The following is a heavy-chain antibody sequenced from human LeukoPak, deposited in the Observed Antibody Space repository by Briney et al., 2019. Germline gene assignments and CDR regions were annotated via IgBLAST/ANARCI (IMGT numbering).Heavy chain of an antibody. CDR1: GFTFSSYA. J-gene: IGHJ4*02. V-gene: IGHV3-23*01. CDR2: ISGSGGST. D-gene: IGHD6-13*01. Sequence: GGSLRLSCAASGFTFSSYAMSWVRQAPGKGLEWVSAISGSGGSTYYADSVKGRFTISRDNSKNTLYLQMNSLRAEDTAVYYCAKDFEPSRAAAIDYWGQGILVTVSS. CDR3: AKDFEPSRAAAIDY.